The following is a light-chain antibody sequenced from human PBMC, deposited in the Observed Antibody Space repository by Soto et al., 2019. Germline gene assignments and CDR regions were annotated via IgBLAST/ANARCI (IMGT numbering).Light chain of an antibody. V-gene: IGKV1-5*03. CDR3: QQYNNYSGT. J-gene: IGKJ2*01. CDR1: QSITSW. Sequence: DIQMTQSPSTLSASVGDRVTITCRASQSITSWLAWYKQKPGKDPKLLIYKASSLESGVPSRFSGSRSGTEFTLTISSLQPADFATYYCQQYNNYSGTFGQGTKLEIK. CDR2: KAS.